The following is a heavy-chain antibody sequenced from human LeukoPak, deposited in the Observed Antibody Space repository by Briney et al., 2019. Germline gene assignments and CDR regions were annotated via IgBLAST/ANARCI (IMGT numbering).Heavy chain of an antibody. Sequence: TGGSLRLSCASSGFIFSRSGIHGVCQAPGKGLGWVAFIRHDGSNEYYADSVKGRFTTSRDNSKNMVLLQLNSLRPEDTAVYYCARDLPPWALDYWGQGKLV. CDR2: IRHDGSNE. CDR3: ARDLPPWALDY. V-gene: IGHV3-30*02. J-gene: IGHJ4*02. CDR1: GFIFSRSG.